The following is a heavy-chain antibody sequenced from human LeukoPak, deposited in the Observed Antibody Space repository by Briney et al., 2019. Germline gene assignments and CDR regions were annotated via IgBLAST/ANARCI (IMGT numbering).Heavy chain of an antibody. CDR1: GYTFTSYG. CDR3: VRVGVGYSYGNYFDY. CDR2: ISAYNGNT. Sequence: ASVKVSCKASGYTFTSYGISWVRQAPGQGLEWMGWISAYNGNTNYAQKLQGRVTMTTDTSTSTAYMELRSLRSDDTAVYYCVRVGVGYSYGNYFDYWGQGTLVTVSS. D-gene: IGHD5-18*01. J-gene: IGHJ4*02. V-gene: IGHV1-18*01.